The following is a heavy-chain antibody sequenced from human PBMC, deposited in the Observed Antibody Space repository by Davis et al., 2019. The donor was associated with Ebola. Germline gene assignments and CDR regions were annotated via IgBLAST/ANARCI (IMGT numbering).Heavy chain of an antibody. V-gene: IGHV1-3*01. Sequence: ASVKVSCKASGYTFTSYAMHWVRQAPGQRLEWMGWINAGNGNTKYSQKFQGRVTITRDTSASTAYMELSSLRSEDTAVYYCTSAVAAAGTREYYYGMDVWGQGTTVTVSS. D-gene: IGHD6-13*01. CDR3: TSAVAAAGTREYYYGMDV. J-gene: IGHJ6*02. CDR1: GYTFTSYA. CDR2: INAGNGNT.